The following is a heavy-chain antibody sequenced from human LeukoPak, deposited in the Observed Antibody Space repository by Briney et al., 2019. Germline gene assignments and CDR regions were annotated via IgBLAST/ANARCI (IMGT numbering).Heavy chain of an antibody. V-gene: IGHV4-34*01. J-gene: IGHJ4*02. CDR2: INHSGST. D-gene: IGHD4-17*01. CDR1: GGSFSGFY. CDR3: ARGAGDYARYYFDY. Sequence: PSQTLSLTCAVYGGSFSGFYWSWIRHPQMKGMEWNGEINHSGSTNYNTSLKSRVTISVDTSKKQFSLKLTSVTAADTAVYYCARGAGDYARYYFDYWGQGTLVTVSS.